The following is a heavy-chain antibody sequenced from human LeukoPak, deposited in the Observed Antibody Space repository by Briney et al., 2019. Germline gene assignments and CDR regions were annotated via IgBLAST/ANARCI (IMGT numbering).Heavy chain of an antibody. J-gene: IGHJ4*02. V-gene: IGHV4-59*01. Sequence: SETLSLTCTVSGGSISSYYWGWIRQPPGKGLEWIGYIYYRGSANYNPSLKSRVTISVDTSNNQFSLKLTSVTAADTAVYYCARAGNYYSSGSYLGYWGQGTLVTVSS. D-gene: IGHD3-10*01. CDR1: GGSISSYY. CDR3: ARAGNYYSSGSYLGY. CDR2: IYYRGSA.